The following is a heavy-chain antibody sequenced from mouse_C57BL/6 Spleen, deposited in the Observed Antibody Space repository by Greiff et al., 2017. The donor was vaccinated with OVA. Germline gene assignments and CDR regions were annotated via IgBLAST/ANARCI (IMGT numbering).Heavy chain of an antibody. CDR2: IDPSDSYT. J-gene: IGHJ1*03. D-gene: IGHD1-1*01. Sequence: QVQLQQPGAELVMPGASVKLSCKASGYTFTSYWMHWVKQRPGQGLEWIGEIDPSDSYTNYNQKFTGKSTLTVDKSSSTAYMQLSSLTSEDSAVYYCARTVAWYFDVWGTGTTVTVSS. CDR1: GYTFTSYW. CDR3: ARTVAWYFDV. V-gene: IGHV1-69*01.